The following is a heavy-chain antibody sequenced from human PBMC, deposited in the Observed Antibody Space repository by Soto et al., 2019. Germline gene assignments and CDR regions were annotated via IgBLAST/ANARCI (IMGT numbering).Heavy chain of an antibody. CDR1: GASIGSGGW. D-gene: IGHD2-8*02. V-gene: IGHV4-4*02. J-gene: IGHJ5*02. Sequence: SLTCAVSGASIGSGGWWSWVRQPPGKGLEWIAEIFHDGNTNYSPSLKSRVTISVDKSQNQFSLNVYSVTAADTAVYYCARHEGWTGPDQWGQGTLVTVS. CDR3: ARHEGWTGPDQ. CDR2: IFHDGNT.